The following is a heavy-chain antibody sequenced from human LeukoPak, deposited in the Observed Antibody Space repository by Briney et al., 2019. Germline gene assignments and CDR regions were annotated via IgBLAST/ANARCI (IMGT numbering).Heavy chain of an antibody. CDR2: IYTSGST. J-gene: IGHJ5*02. Sequence: SETLSLTCTVSGGSISSGSYYWSWIRQPAGKGLEWIGRIYTSGSTNYNPSLKSRVTISVDTSKNQFSLKLSSVTAADTAVYYCARAAVPERANWFDPWGQGTLVTVSS. CDR1: GGSISSGSYY. V-gene: IGHV4-61*02. D-gene: IGHD1-1*01. CDR3: ARAAVPERANWFDP.